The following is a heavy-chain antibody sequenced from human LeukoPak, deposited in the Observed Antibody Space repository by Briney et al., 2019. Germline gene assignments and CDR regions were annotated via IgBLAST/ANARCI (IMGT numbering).Heavy chain of an antibody. CDR1: VYAFGSYT. CDR2: ISPIGSST. Sequence: GESLRLSCAASVYAFGSYTMNWVRHAPGKGLEGVSSISPIGSSTRNADSAKRRFNISRHNAKNSLYLQMNSLRAEDRAVYYCARAGPRAGYTTKLMGYYFDYWGQGTMVTVSS. J-gene: IGHJ4*02. CDR3: ARAGPRAGYTTKLMGYYFDY. D-gene: IGHD2-8*01. V-gene: IGHV3-21*01.